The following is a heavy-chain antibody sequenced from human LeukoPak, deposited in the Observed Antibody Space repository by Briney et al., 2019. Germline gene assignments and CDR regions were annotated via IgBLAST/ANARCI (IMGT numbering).Heavy chain of an antibody. CDR1: GGSISSYY. V-gene: IGHV4-4*07. J-gene: IGHJ6*03. CDR3: ASTPLNWNQRKVLYYYYYMDV. Sequence: PSETLSLTCTVSGGSISSYYWSWIRQPAGKGLEWIGRIYTSGSTNYNPSLKSRVTMSVDTSKNQFSLKLSSVTAADTAVYYCASTPLNWNQRKVLYYYYYMDVWGKGTTVTVSS. D-gene: IGHD1-1*01. CDR2: IYTSGST.